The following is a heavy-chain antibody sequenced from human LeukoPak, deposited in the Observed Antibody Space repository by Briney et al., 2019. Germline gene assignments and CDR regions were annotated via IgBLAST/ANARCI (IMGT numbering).Heavy chain of an antibody. D-gene: IGHD2-15*01. V-gene: IGHV3-23*01. CDR2: ISGSGGST. CDR1: GFTFSSYA. J-gene: IGHJ6*02. CDR3: AKDGYCSGGSCYFGFYYYGMDV. Sequence: GSLRLSCAASGFTFSSYAMSWVRQAPGKGLEWVSAISGSGGSTYYADSVKGRFTISRDNSKNTLYLQMNSLRAEDTAVYYCAKDGYCSGGSCYFGFYYYGMDVWGQGTTVTLSS.